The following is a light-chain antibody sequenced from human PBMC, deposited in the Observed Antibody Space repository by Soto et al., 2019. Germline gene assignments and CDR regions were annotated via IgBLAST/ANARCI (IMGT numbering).Light chain of an antibody. V-gene: IGLV2-14*03. CDR3: SSFKATGNLVV. CDR1: SSDVGGYDY. Sequence: QSVLTQPASVSGSPGQSITISCTGTSSDVGGYDYVSWYQQHPGKAPKLVIFDVSNRPSGISSRFSGSRSGYMASLTISRLQTDDEADYYCSSFKATGNLVVFGGGTKLTVL. J-gene: IGLJ2*01. CDR2: DVS.